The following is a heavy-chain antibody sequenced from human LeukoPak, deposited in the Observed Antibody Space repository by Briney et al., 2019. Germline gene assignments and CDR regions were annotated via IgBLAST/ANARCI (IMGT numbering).Heavy chain of an antibody. Sequence: PSETLSLTCAVSGYSISSGYYWGWIRQPPGKGLEWIGSIYHSGSTYYNPSLKSRVTISVDTSKNQFSLKLSSVTAADTAVYYCARGSSPYYYYYYMDAWGKGTTVTVSS. V-gene: IGHV4-38-2*01. CDR3: ARGSSPYYYYYYMDA. CDR1: GYSISSGYY. D-gene: IGHD3-10*01. J-gene: IGHJ6*03. CDR2: IYHSGST.